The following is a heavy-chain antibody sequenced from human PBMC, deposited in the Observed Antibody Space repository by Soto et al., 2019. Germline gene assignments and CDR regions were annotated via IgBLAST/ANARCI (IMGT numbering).Heavy chain of an antibody. V-gene: IGHV4-39*01. CDR2: IYYSGST. CDR3: ARHRILTGYYKGVVDY. J-gene: IGHJ4*02. CDR1: GGSIRSSSYY. D-gene: IGHD3-9*01. Sequence: PSEPLSLTCTVSGGSIRSSSYYWGWIRQPPGKGLEWIGSIYYSGSTYYNPSLKSRVTISVDTSKNQFSLKLSSVTAADTAVYYCARHRILTGYYKGVVDYWGQGTLVTVS.